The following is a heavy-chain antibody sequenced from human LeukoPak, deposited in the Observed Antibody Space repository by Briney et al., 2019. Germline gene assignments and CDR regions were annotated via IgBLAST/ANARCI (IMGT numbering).Heavy chain of an antibody. V-gene: IGHV3-23*01. Sequence: GGSLRLSCAASGFTVSSNYMSWVRQAPGEGLEWVSVISSSGGSTYYPDSVKGRFTVSRDNSKNTLYLQMNSLRADDTAVYYCAKDRGSGNYVFDYWGQGTLVTVSS. D-gene: IGHD3-10*01. CDR3: AKDRGSGNYVFDY. CDR1: GFTVSSNY. J-gene: IGHJ4*02. CDR2: ISSSGGST.